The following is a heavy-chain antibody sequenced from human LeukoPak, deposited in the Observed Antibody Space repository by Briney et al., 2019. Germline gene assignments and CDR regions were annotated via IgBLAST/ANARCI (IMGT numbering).Heavy chain of an antibody. V-gene: IGHV4-59*01. J-gene: IGHJ4*02. CDR1: GGSISSYY. CDR2: LFYSGST. Sequence: PSETLSLTCTVSGGSISSYYWSWIRQPPGKGLEWIAYLFYSGSTDYNPSLESRVTISVDTSKIQFSLKLRSVTAADTAVYYCATVAVIRGVTYFDYWGQGTLVTVSS. CDR3: ATVAVIRGVTYFDY. D-gene: IGHD3-10*01.